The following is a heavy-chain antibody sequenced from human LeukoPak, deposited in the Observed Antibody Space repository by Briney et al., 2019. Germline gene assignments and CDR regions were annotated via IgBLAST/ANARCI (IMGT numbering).Heavy chain of an antibody. V-gene: IGHV3-33*06. CDR1: GFTFSSYG. J-gene: IGHJ4*02. CDR3: AKVCYYDSSGYSPYYFDY. D-gene: IGHD3-22*01. Sequence: GGSLRLSCAASGFTFSSYGMHWVRQAPGKGLEWVAVIWYDGSNKYYADSVKGRFTISRDNSKNTLYLQMNSLRAEDTAVYYCAKVCYYDSSGYSPYYFDYWGQGTLVTVSS. CDR2: IWYDGSNK.